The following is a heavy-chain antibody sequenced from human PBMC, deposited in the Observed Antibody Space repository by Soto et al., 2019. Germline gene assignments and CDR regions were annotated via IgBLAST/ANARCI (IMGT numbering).Heavy chain of an antibody. V-gene: IGHV3-23*01. CDR2: ISGSGGST. Sequence: GGSLRLSCAASGFTFSSYAMSWVRQAPGKGLEWVSAISGSGGSTYYADSVKGRFTISRDNSKNTLYLQMNSLRAEDTAVYYCAKSGISHKLSITGTRPRHYYYGMDVWGQGTTVTVSS. D-gene: IGHD1-20*01. CDR3: AKSGISHKLSITGTRPRHYYYGMDV. CDR1: GFTFSSYA. J-gene: IGHJ6*02.